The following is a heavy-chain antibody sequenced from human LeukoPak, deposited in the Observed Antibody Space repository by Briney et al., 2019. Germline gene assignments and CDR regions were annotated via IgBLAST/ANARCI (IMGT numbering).Heavy chain of an antibody. CDR3: AKVQDTYGHYYLYY. D-gene: IGHD5-18*01. CDR2: ISWDSGNI. Sequence: PGRSLRLSCADSGFTFDDYAMHWVRQAPGEGLEWVSGISWDSGNIDYVDSVKGRFTISRDNAKNSLYLQMNSLRAEDTALYYCAKVQDTYGHYYLYYWGQGTLVTVSS. V-gene: IGHV3-9*01. CDR1: GFTFDDYA. J-gene: IGHJ4*02.